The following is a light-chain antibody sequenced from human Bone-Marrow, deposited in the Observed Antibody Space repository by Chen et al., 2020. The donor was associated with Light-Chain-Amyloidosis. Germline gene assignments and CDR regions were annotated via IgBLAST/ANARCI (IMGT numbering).Light chain of an antibody. CDR3: QVWDRSSDRPV. V-gene: IGLV3-21*02. Sequence: SYLLTQPSSLSAAPGQTATIACGGNNIGSTSVHWYQQTPGQAPLLVVYDDSDRPSGIPERLSGSNSGNTATLTISRVEAGDEADYYCQVWDRSSDRPVFGGGTKLTVL. J-gene: IGLJ3*02. CDR1: NIGSTS. CDR2: DDS.